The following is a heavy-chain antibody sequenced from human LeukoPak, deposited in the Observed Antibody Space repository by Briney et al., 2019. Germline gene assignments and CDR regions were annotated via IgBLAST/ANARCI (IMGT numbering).Heavy chain of an antibody. Sequence: PGGSPRLSCAASGFTFSNYAMSWVRQAPGKGLEWVSGLTGGGGSAKYADSVKGRFTISRDNSKNTFYLQMDGLRAEDTAVYYCAKPPRDTMTAAENWGQGALVTVSS. V-gene: IGHV3-23*01. J-gene: IGHJ4*02. CDR3: AKPPRDTMTAAEN. CDR1: GFTFSNYA. D-gene: IGHD6-13*01. CDR2: LTGGGGSA.